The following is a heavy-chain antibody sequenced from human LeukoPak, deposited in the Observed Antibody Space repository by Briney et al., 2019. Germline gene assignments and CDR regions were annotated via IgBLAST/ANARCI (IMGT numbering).Heavy chain of an antibody. Sequence: SETLSLTCTVSGGSISSSSYYWGWIRQPPGKGLEWIGSIYYSGGTTYYNPSLKSRVTISLDTSKNQFSLKLSSVTAADTAVYYCARVLSAIVHSWGQGTLVTVSS. CDR2: IYYSGGTT. CDR3: ARVLSAIVHS. CDR1: GGSISSSSYY. D-gene: IGHD2-21*02. J-gene: IGHJ4*02. V-gene: IGHV4-39*07.